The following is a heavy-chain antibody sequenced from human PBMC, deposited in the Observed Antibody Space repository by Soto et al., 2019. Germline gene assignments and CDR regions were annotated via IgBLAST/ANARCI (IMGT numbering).Heavy chain of an antibody. Sequence: PWEAQKVTCKRSGYSFTSYWISWVRQMPGKGLEWMGTTAPSDSYTNYRPSFQGHVNISADKPISTAYLQRSSLKASDTAMYYCARHADYDSSGRGPGTKLTVSS. CDR2: TAPSDSYT. V-gene: IGHV5-10-1*01. CDR3: ARHADYDSSG. J-gene: IGHJ4*02. D-gene: IGHD3-22*01. CDR1: GYSFTSYW.